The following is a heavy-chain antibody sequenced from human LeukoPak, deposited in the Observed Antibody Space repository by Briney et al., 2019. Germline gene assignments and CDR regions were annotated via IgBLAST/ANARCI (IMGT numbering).Heavy chain of an antibody. J-gene: IGHJ4*02. D-gene: IGHD1-26*01. CDR3: ATESSGALDY. CDR1: GFTFSTTS. CDR2: ITPSGDYR. V-gene: IGHV3-21*01. Sequence: GGSLRLSCAASGFTFSTTSLNWVRQAPGKGLEYVSSITPSGDYRYYADSVKGRFTISRDNAKNSLYLQMNSLRAEDTSVYYCATESSGALDYWGQGNLVTVSS.